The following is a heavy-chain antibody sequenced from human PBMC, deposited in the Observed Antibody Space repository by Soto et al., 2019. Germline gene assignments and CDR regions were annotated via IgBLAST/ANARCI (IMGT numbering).Heavy chain of an antibody. CDR3: AKDLYNWNYGLLDY. V-gene: IGHV3-48*01. CDR1: GFDFTTYS. J-gene: IGHJ4*02. CDR2: IEYRSIAM. Sequence: PGGSLRLSCEASGFDFTTYSMDWVRQAPGKGLEWVAYIEYRSIAMYYADSVKGRFSISRDNAKNTVYLQMNSLRAEDTAVYYCAKDLYNWNYGLLDYWGQGTLVTVSS. D-gene: IGHD1-7*01.